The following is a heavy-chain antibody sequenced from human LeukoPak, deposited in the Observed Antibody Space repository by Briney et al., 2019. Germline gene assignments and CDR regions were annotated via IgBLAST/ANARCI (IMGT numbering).Heavy chain of an antibody. CDR2: INQDGSEK. CDR3: ARENVMAH. D-gene: IGHD3-16*01. V-gene: IGHV3-7*01. CDR1: GFSFSTYW. J-gene: IGHJ4*02. Sequence: GGSLRLSCAASGFSFSTYWMTWVRQAPGKGLEWVANINQDGSEKYYVDSVKGRFTISRDSAKNSVYLQMNSLRVEDTAVYYCARENVMAHWGQGTLVSV.